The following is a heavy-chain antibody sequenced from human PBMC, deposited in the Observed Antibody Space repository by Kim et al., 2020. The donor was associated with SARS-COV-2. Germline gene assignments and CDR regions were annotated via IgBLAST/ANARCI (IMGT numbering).Heavy chain of an antibody. CDR3: ARDHPNGRRHP. J-gene: IGHJ5*02. CDR1: GYIFTSYF. Sequence: ASVKVSCKASGYIFTSYFIHWVRQAPGQGLEWMGWINPYSGGTEYAQKFQGRVTMSTDTSITPAYMELTGLTSVDTAVYFCARDHPNGRRHPWGLGTLVTVSA. D-gene: IGHD2-15*01. V-gene: IGHV1-2*02. CDR2: INPYSGGT.